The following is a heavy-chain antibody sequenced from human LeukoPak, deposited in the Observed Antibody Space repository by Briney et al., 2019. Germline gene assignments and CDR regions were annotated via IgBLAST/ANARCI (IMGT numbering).Heavy chain of an antibody. Sequence: GGSLRLSCAASGFTFSTYAMTWVRQAPGKGLEWVSLISGTGGSTYYADSVKGRFTISRDNSKNTLYLQMNSLRAEDTAVYYCARSSSFSGSYYPSWYFDLWGRGTLVTVSS. D-gene: IGHD1-26*01. CDR1: GFTFSTYA. CDR2: ISGTGGST. CDR3: ARSSSFSGSYYPSWYFDL. J-gene: IGHJ2*01. V-gene: IGHV3-23*01.